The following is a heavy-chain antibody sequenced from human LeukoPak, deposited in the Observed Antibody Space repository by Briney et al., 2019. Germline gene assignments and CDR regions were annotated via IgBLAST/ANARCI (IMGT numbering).Heavy chain of an antibody. CDR1: GFTFANYA. D-gene: IGHD3-16*01. CDR2: ISTDGTT. V-gene: IGHV3-23*01. Sequence: GGSLRLSCAGSGFTFANYAMACVRQAPGKGLESVSSISTDGTTYYAHSVKGRFTLSRDNSKNTLHLQMRSLRAEDTAVYYCAKLGQGGYYSYMHLWGNGTTVTVSS. CDR3: AKLGQGGYYSYMHL. J-gene: IGHJ6*03.